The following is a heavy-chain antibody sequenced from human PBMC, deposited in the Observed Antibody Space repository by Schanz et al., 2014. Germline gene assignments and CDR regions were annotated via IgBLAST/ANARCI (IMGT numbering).Heavy chain of an antibody. CDR1: GFTVRSYA. D-gene: IGHD2-15*01. Sequence: QVQLVESGGGVVQPGRSLRLSCAASGFTVRSYAMHWVRQAPGKGLEWVAAISYDGSNQYYTDSVKGRFTVSRDNSKNTVYLQMNSLRAEDTAVYYCARDLAGGGNDVWGQGTLVTVSS. V-gene: IGHV3-30*04. J-gene: IGHJ4*02. CDR2: ISYDGSNQ. CDR3: ARDLAGGGNDV.